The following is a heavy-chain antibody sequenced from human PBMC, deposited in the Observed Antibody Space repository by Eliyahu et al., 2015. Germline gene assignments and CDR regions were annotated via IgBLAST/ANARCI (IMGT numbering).Heavy chain of an antibody. CDR1: GGSISSSSYY. D-gene: IGHD2-8*01. CDR3: ARREWRKSFDP. V-gene: IGHV4-39*01. J-gene: IGHJ5*02. Sequence: QLQLQESGPGLVKPSETLSLTCTVSGGSISSSSYYWGWIRQPPGKGLEWIGSIYYSGSTYYNPSLKSRVTISVDTSKNQFSLKLSSVTAADTAVYYCARREWRKSFDPWGQGTLVTVSS. CDR2: IYYSGST.